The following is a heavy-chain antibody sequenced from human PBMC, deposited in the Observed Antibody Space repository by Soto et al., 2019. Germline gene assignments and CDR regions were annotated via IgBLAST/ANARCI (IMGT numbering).Heavy chain of an antibody. CDR2: ISGSGGST. Sequence: TGGSLRLSCAASGFTFSSYAMSWVRQAPGKGLEWVSAISGSGGSTYYADSVKGRFTISRDTSKNTLYLQMNSLRAEDTAVYYCARMSLYSGSYYLPTLNRRIDYWGQGTLVTVSS. CDR1: GFTFSSYA. D-gene: IGHD1-26*01. V-gene: IGHV3-23*01. CDR3: ARMSLYSGSYYLPTLNRRIDY. J-gene: IGHJ4*02.